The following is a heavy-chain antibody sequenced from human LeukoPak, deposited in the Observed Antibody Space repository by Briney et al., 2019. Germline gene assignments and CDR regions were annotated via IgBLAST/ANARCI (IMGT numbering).Heavy chain of an antibody. V-gene: IGHV3-48*01. Sequence: GGSLRLSCAASGFTFSSYSMNWVRQAPGKGLEWVSYISSSSTIYYADSVKGRFTISRDNSKNTLYLQMNSLRAEDTAVYYCARDLRITMVRGPYDAFDIWGQGTMVTVSS. CDR3: ARDLRITMVRGPYDAFDI. CDR1: GFTFSSYS. D-gene: IGHD3-10*01. CDR2: ISSSSTI. J-gene: IGHJ3*02.